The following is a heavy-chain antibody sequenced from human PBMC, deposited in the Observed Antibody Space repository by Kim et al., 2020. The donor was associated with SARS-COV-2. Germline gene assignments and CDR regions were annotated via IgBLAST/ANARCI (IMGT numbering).Heavy chain of an antibody. V-gene: IGHV5-51*01. Sequence: YSPSFQGQVTISADKSITTADLQWSSLKASDTAMYYCARHEPPFLNYFDYWGQGTLVTVSS. CDR3: ARHEPPFLNYFDY. J-gene: IGHJ4*02. D-gene: IGHD3-3*01.